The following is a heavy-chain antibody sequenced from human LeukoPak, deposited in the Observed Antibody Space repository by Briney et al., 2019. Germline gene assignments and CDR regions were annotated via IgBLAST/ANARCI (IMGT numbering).Heavy chain of an antibody. D-gene: IGHD3-3*01. CDR1: GGSISSYY. CDR3: ATYGGASYYDFWSGLGY. V-gene: IGHV4-59*01. Sequence: SETLSLTCTVSGGSISSYYWSWIRQPPGKGLEWIGYIYYSGSTNYNPSLKSRVTISVDTSKNQFSLKLSSVTAADTAVYYCATYGGASYYDFWSGLGYWGQGTLVTVSS. J-gene: IGHJ4*02. CDR2: IYYSGST.